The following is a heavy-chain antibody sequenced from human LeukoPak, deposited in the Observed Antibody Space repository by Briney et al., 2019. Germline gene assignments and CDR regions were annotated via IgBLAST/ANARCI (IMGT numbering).Heavy chain of an antibody. CDR2: INPNSGGT. D-gene: IGHD3-10*01. CDR3: ARVGVTYYGSGSYPDY. V-gene: IGHV1-2*06. J-gene: IGHJ4*02. Sequence: ASVKVSCKASGYTFTGYYMHWVRQAPGQGLEWMGRINPNSGGTNYAQKFQGRVTMTRDTSISTAYMELSRLRSDDTAVYYRARVGVTYYGSGSYPDYWGQGTLVTVSS. CDR1: GYTFTGYY.